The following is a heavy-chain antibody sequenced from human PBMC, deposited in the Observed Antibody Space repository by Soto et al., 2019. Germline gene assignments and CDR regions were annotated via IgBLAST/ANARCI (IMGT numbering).Heavy chain of an antibody. CDR1: GFTFSSYA. D-gene: IGHD3-22*01. Sequence: PGGSLRLSCAASGFTFSSYAMHWVRQAPGKGLEWVAVISYDGSNKYYADSVKGRFTISRDNSKNTLYLQMNSLRAEDTAVYYCARETSANYYDSSGYYPYFDYWRQGTLVTVSS. CDR2: ISYDGSNK. CDR3: ARETSANYYDSSGYYPYFDY. V-gene: IGHV3-30-3*01. J-gene: IGHJ4*01.